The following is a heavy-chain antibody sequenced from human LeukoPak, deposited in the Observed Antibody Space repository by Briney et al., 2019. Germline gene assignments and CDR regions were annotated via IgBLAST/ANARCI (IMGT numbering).Heavy chain of an antibody. CDR2: IDSSGSTM. CDR1: GFTFSSYE. D-gene: IGHD6-19*01. CDR3: ARGYSSGRHFEY. J-gene: IGHJ4*02. V-gene: IGHV3-48*03. Sequence: GGSLRLSCAASGFTFSSYEMNWVRQAPGKGLECVSYIDSSGSTMYYADSVKGRFTISRDSAENSLYLQMNGLRAEDTAVYYCARGYSSGRHFEYWGQGTLVTVSS.